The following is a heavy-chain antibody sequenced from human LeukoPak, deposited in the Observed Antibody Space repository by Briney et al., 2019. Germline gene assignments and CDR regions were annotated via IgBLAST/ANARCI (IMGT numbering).Heavy chain of an antibody. D-gene: IGHD3-3*01. CDR2: INPNSGGT. J-gene: IGHJ5*02. CDR3: ARDRARFLEWSNNWFDP. Sequence: GASVKVSCKASGYTFTGYYMHWVRQAPGQGLEWMGWINPNSGGTNYAQKFQGRVTMTRDTSISTAYMELSRLRSDDTAVYYCARDRARFLEWSNNWFDPWGQGTLVTVSS. CDR1: GYTFTGYY. V-gene: IGHV1-2*02.